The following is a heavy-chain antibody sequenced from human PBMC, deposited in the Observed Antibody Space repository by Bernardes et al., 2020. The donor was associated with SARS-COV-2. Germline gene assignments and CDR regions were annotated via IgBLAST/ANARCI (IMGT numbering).Heavy chain of an antibody. CDR2: INSIGGST. V-gene: IGHV3-23*01. CDR1: GFTFSSYA. J-gene: IGHJ4*02. CDR3: AKDEANDFWSGYYTDC. D-gene: IGHD3-3*01. Sequence: GRSLRLSCAASGFTFSSYAMSWIRQAPGKGLEWVSGINSIGGSTYYAGSVKGRFTISRDNSKNTLNLQMNSLRAEDTAVYYCAKDEANDFWSGYYTDCWGQGTLVTVSS.